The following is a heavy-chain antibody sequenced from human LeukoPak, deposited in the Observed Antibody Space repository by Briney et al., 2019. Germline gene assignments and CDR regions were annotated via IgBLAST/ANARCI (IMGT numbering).Heavy chain of an antibody. J-gene: IGHJ4*02. V-gene: IGHV3-11*04. CDR3: ARAHNWKYGSFDF. D-gene: IGHD1-7*01. Sequence: GGSLRLSCAASGFTFGDYYMSWIRQAPGKGLEWVSYISSSDSPIYYADSVKGRFTISRDNAKNSLFLQMNSLGAEDTAVYYCARAHNWKYGSFDFWGQGTLVTVSS. CDR2: ISSSDSPI. CDR1: GFTFGDYY.